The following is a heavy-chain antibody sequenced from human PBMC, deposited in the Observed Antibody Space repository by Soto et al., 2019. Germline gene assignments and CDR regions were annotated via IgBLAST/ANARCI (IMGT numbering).Heavy chain of an antibody. Sequence: GASVKVSCKASGYTFTDCYIHWVRQAPGQGLEWMGWINPKSSGTNIAQRFKGRVNMTRDMSISTVYMEMNRLKSDDTAVYYCVRDGLVSSARYYFDYWGQGTLVTVSS. V-gene: IGHV1-2*02. CDR1: GYTFTDCY. CDR3: VRDGLVSSARYYFDY. D-gene: IGHD6-13*01. J-gene: IGHJ4*02. CDR2: INPKSSGT.